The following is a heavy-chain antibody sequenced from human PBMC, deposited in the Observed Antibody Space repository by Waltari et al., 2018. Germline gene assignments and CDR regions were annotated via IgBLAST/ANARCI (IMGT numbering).Heavy chain of an antibody. Sequence: EVQLVESGGGLVEPGGSLRLSCEASAFTFSAYSMNWVRQAPGKGLEWVSSISGTSAFMYHADSVKGRFTTSRDNAKKSLYLQMNGLRAEDTAVYYCARDRDISGWYYFDLWGQGTLVTVSS. CDR3: ARDRDISGWYYFDL. D-gene: IGHD6-19*01. V-gene: IGHV3-21*01. J-gene: IGHJ4*02. CDR2: ISGTSAFM. CDR1: AFTFSAYS.